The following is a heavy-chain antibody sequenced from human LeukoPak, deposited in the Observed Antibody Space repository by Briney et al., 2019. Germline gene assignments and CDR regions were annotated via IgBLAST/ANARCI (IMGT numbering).Heavy chain of an antibody. CDR1: GFTFSSYA. D-gene: IGHD5-12*01. CDR3: AKSWLRLGGDY. Sequence: GGSLRLSCAASGFTFSSYAMTWVRQAPGMGLEWVSTTSGSGGSTYYADSVKGRFTISRDNSKNTLFLQMNSLRAEDTAIYYCAKSWLRLGGDYWGQGTLVTVSS. J-gene: IGHJ4*02. V-gene: IGHV3-23*01. CDR2: TSGSGGST.